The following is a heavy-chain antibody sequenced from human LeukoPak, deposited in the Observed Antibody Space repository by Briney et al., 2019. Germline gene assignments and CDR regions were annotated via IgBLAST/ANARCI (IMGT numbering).Heavy chain of an antibody. D-gene: IGHD3-9*01. J-gene: IGHJ4*02. CDR2: ISGTVSST. V-gene: IGHV3-23*01. Sequence: GGSLRLSCAASGFTFSSYAMSWVRQAPGKGLEWVSAISGTVSSTYYADSVKGRFTISRDNSKNTLYLQMNSLRAEDTAVYYCAKDAPFAIFIHAYWGQGTLVTVSS. CDR1: GFTFSSYA. CDR3: AKDAPFAIFIHAY.